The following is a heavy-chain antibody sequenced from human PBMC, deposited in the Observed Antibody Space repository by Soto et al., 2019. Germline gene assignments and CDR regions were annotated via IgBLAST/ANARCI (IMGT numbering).Heavy chain of an antibody. CDR1: GDTFNFYS. CDR2: VNPIVSMS. J-gene: IGHJ4*02. Sequence: QVQLVQSGAEVKRPGSSVKVSCKASGDTFNFYSINWVRQAPGLGLEWMGRVNPIVSMSNYAQKFQGRVTMTADKSTSTAYMELSSLRSEDTAIYYFASSYGSGSRAFDYWGQGALVTVSS. CDR3: ASSYGSGSRAFDY. D-gene: IGHD3-10*01. V-gene: IGHV1-69*02.